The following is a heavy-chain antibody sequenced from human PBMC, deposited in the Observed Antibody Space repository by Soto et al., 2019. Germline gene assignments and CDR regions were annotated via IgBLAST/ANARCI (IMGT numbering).Heavy chain of an antibody. J-gene: IGHJ6*02. Sequence: QVQLVESGGGVVQPGRSLRLSCAASGFTFSSYGMHWVRQAPGKGLEWVAVIWYDGSNKYYADSVKGRFTISRDNSKNTLYLQMNSLRAEDTALYYYARDRVPIGDYDPLDYFYGMDVWGQGTTVTVSS. V-gene: IGHV3-33*01. D-gene: IGHD4-17*01. CDR1: GFTFSSYG. CDR3: ARDRVPIGDYDPLDYFYGMDV. CDR2: IWYDGSNK.